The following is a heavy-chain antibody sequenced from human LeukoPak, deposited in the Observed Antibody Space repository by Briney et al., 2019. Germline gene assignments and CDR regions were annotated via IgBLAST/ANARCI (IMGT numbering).Heavy chain of an antibody. Sequence: SKTLSLTCTVSGVSISSSSYYWGWIRQPPGEGLEWIGSIYYSGSTYYNPSLKSRVTISVDTSKNHFSLKLSSVTAADTAVYYCASGTSSPYYFDYWGQGTLVTVSS. CDR3: ASGTSSPYYFDY. CDR1: GVSISSSSYY. D-gene: IGHD2-2*01. J-gene: IGHJ4*02. CDR2: IYYSGST. V-gene: IGHV4-39*02.